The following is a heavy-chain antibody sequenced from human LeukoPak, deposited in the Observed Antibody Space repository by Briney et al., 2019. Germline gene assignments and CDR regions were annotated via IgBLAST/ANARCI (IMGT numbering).Heavy chain of an antibody. J-gene: IGHJ3*02. CDR2: INPNSGGT. CDR1: GYTFTGYY. V-gene: IGHV1-2*02. D-gene: IGHD1-26*01. CDR3: ARDHWELPDGGAFDI. Sequence: ASVKVSCKASGYTFTGYYMHWVRQAPGQGLEWMGWINPNSGGTNYAQKFQGRVTMTRDTSISTAYMELSRLRSDDTAVYYCARDHWELPDGGAFDIWGQGTMVTVSS.